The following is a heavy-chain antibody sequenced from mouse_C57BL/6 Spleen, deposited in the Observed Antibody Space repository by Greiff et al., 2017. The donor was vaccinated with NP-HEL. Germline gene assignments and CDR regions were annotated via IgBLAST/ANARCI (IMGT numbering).Heavy chain of an antibody. CDR1: GYSITSGYY. V-gene: IGHV3-6*01. CDR2: ISYDGSN. J-gene: IGHJ4*01. Sequence: VQLKESGPGLVKPSQSLSLTCSVTGYSITSGYYWNWIRQFPGNQLEWMGYISYDGSNNYNHSLKNRISITRDTSKNQFFLKLNSVTTEETAKSYCARERESNYAMDYWGQGTSVTVSS. CDR3: ARERESNYAMDY.